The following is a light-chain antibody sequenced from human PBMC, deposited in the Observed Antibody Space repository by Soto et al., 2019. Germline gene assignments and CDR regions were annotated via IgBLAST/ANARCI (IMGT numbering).Light chain of an antibody. Sequence: EFVLTQSPGTLSLSPGERATLSCRASQSFRGLLAWYQQKPGQAPRLLIYGASTRASDTPARFSGSGSVTEFAPTISSLQSEDFAVYYCQQYNNWPITFGQGTRLEI. CDR3: QQYNNWPIT. CDR2: GAS. CDR1: QSFRGL. V-gene: IGKV3D-15*01. J-gene: IGKJ5*01.